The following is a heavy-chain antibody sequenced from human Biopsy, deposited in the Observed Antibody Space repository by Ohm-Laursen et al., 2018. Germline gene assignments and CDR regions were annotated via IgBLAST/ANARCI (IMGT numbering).Heavy chain of an antibody. CDR1: GFTFSSSW. J-gene: IGHJ6*02. V-gene: IGHV3-7*01. CDR2: IKQDGSED. Sequence: GSLRLSCTASGFTFSSSWMTWVRQAPGKGLEWVAMIKQDGSEDYYVDSVKGRFTIPRDNAQKSLDLQLNSLRAEDTAVYYCVRGRSMDVWGQGTTVTVSS. CDR3: VRGRSMDV.